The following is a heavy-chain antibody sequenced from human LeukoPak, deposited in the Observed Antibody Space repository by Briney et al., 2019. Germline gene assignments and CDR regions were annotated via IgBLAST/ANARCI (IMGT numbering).Heavy chain of an antibody. D-gene: IGHD2-15*01. J-gene: IGHJ5*02. CDR1: GYTFTSYD. V-gene: IGHV1-8*03. Sequence: ASVKVSCKASGYTFTSYDINWVRQATGQGLEWMGWMNPNSGNTGYAQKFQGRVTITRNTSISTAYMELSSLRSEDTAVYYCAGIVVVVAATVQGWFDPWGQGTLVTVSS. CDR3: AGIVVVVAATVQGWFDP. CDR2: MNPNSGNT.